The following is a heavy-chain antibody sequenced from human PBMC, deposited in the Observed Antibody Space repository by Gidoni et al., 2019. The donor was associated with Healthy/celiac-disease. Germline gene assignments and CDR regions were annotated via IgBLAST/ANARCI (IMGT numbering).Heavy chain of an antibody. CDR2: IYYSGST. CDR1: GGSISSTSYY. D-gene: IGHD4-17*01. Sequence: QLQLQESGPGLVKPSETLSLTCPVSGGSISSTSYYWGWIRQPPGKGLEWIGSIYYSGSTYYNPSHKSRVTRSVDTSKNQFSLKLSSVTAADTAVYYCASLVGDDGDYVGYFQHWGQGTLVTVSS. CDR3: ASLVGDDGDYVGYFQH. V-gene: IGHV4-39*01. J-gene: IGHJ1*01.